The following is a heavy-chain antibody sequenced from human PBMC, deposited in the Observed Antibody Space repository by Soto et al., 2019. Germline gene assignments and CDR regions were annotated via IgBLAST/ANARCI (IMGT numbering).Heavy chain of an antibody. J-gene: IGHJ4*02. Sequence: QVQLVQSGAEVKKPGSSVKVPCKASGGTFTSYSITWVRQAPGQGLEWMGRIIPVLGIVNYAQKFQGRVTITADKSTTTAYMELSSLRSEDTAVYYCARDGLGTTRRYFDSWGQGTLVTVSS. CDR2: IIPVLGIV. CDR1: GGTFTSYS. V-gene: IGHV1-69*04. CDR3: ARDGLGTTRRYFDS. D-gene: IGHD1-1*01.